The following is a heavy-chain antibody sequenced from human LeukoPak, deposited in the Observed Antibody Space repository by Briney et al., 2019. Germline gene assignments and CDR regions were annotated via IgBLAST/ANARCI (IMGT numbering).Heavy chain of an antibody. V-gene: IGHV4-34*01. CDR3: ARSIFVYSTPGPNWFDP. CDR2: INHSGST. J-gene: IGHJ5*02. CDR1: GGSSSGYY. Sequence: SETLSLTCAVHGGSSSGYYWSWIRQPPGKGLEWIGEINHSGSTNYNPSLKSRVTISVDTSKNQFSLKLSSVTAADTAVYYCARSIFVYSTPGPNWFDPWGQGTLVTVSS. D-gene: IGHD6-13*01.